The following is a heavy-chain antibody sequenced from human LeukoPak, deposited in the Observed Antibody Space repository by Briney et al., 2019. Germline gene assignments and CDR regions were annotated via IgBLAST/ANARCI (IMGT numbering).Heavy chain of an antibody. CDR3: AREQWFRWEY. D-gene: IGHD3-22*01. Sequence: GGSLRLSCEASGFSVSNYYMVWVRQPRGKGLECISYIPNDDSVIYYADSVRGRLSVSRDSAKNSLSLQLNSLRAEDTAVYYCAREQWFRWEYWGQGILVTVSS. J-gene: IGHJ4*02. V-gene: IGHV3-11*01. CDR1: GFSVSNYY. CDR2: IPNDDSVI.